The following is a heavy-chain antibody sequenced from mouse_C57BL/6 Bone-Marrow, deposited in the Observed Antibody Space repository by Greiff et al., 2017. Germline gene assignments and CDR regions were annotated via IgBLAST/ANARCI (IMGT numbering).Heavy chain of an antibody. V-gene: IGHV14-4*01. D-gene: IGHD1-1*01. CDR3: TPYGSSSHYYAMDY. J-gene: IGHJ4*01. CDR2: IDPENGDT. Sequence: EVKLQESGAELVRPGASVKLSCTASGFNIKDDYMHWVKQRPEQGLEWIGWIDPENGDTEYASKFQGKATITADPSSNTAYLQLSSLTSEDTAVYYGTPYGSSSHYYAMDYWGQGTSVTVSS. CDR1: GFNIKDDY.